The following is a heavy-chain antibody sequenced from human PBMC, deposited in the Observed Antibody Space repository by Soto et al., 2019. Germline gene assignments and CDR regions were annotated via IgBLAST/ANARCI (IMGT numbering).Heavy chain of an antibody. CDR3: ARDVRELLIGAFDI. CDR1: GFTFSSYS. CDR2: ISSSSSYI. Sequence: PGGSLRLSCAASGFTFSSYSMNWVRQAPGKGLEWVSSISSSSSYIYYADSVKGRFTISRDNAKNSLYLQMNSLRAEDTAVYYCARDVRELLIGAFDIWGQGTMVTVSS. J-gene: IGHJ3*02. V-gene: IGHV3-21*01. D-gene: IGHD1-26*01.